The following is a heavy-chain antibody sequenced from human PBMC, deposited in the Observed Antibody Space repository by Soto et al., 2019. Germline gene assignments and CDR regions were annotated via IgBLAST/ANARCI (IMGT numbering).Heavy chain of an antibody. D-gene: IGHD5-12*01. CDR2: IVPIVGTT. CDR1: GGTFSSYA. Sequence: QVQLVQSGAEVRQPASSVKVSCKTSGGTFSSYAISWVRQAPGQGLEWMGGIVPIVGTTTYAQKCQGRVTITPAEATSTAYMQLSTLRSDATAVYYCVSVVAIPGYPAPWGQGTLLSVSS. J-gene: IGHJ5*02. V-gene: IGHV1-69*05. CDR3: VSVVAIPGYPAP.